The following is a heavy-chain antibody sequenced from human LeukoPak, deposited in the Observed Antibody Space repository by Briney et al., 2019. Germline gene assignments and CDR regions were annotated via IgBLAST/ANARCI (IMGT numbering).Heavy chain of an antibody. CDR3: ARSPIAVASFDY. Sequence: GGSLRLSCVVSGISLSNYAMTWVRQAPGKGLEWVSYISERGGSTTYADSVKGRFTISRDTSLNTLYLQMNNLRAEETALYYCARSPIAVASFDYWGQGTLVSVSS. CDR1: GISLSNYA. V-gene: IGHV3-23*01. CDR2: ISERGGST. J-gene: IGHJ4*02. D-gene: IGHD6-19*01.